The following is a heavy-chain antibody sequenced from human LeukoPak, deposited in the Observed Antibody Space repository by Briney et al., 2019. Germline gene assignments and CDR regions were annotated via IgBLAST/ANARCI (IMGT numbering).Heavy chain of an antibody. J-gene: IGHJ3*02. V-gene: IGHV3-9*01. CDR3: ARVMAGYCSSTSCRKVDAFDI. D-gene: IGHD2-2*01. CDR2: ISWNSGSI. CDR1: GFTFDDYA. Sequence: AGGSLRLSCAASGFTFDDYAMHWVRQAPGKGLEWVSGISWNSGSIGYADSVKGRFTISRDNAKNSLYLQMNSLRAEDTALYYCARVMAGYCSSTSCRKVDAFDIWGQGTMVTVSS.